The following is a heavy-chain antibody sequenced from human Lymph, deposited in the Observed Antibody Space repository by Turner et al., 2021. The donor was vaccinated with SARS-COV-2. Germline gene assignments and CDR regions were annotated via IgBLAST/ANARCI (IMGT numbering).Heavy chain of an antibody. Sequence: QVQLVQSGAEVKKPGSSVKVSCKASGGTFSSYGISWVRQAPGQGLEWMGGIIPIFGTANYAQKCQGRVTITADESTSTAYMELISLRSEDTAVYYCARDTAVAGTLGAFDIWGQGTMVTVSS. J-gene: IGHJ3*02. CDR2: IIPIFGTA. D-gene: IGHD6-19*01. CDR1: GGTFSSYG. V-gene: IGHV1-69*01. CDR3: ARDTAVAGTLGAFDI.